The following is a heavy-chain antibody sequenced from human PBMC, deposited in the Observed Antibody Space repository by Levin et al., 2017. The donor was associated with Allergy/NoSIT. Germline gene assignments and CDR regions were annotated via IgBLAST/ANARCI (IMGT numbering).Heavy chain of an antibody. V-gene: IGHV3-23*01. CDR1: GFTFTTYA. CDR3: AKGPFSSSSRGYYCDY. CDR2: ISASGGST. Sequence: GESLKISCAASGFTFTTYALSWVRQAPGKGLEWVSVISASGGSTDYADSVKGRFTISRDNSKNTLYLQMNSLRADDTAVYYCAKGPFSSSSRGYYCDYWGQGTLVTVSS. J-gene: IGHJ4*02. D-gene: IGHD6-6*01.